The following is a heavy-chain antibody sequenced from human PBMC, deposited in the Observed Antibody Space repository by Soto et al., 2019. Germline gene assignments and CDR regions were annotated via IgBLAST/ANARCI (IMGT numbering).Heavy chain of an antibody. Sequence: QVQLVQSGAEVKKPGASVEVSCKASGYTLTHYYMHWVRQAPGQGTEWVGVINPSTLVTSYAQKFQGRVTMARDTSKCTVYTALNSLLSEFPAVYYCARNGQTYDYYFFGNWGQGTLVTVSP. CDR1: GYTLTHYY. CDR2: INPSTLVT. CDR3: ARNGQTYDYYFFGN. J-gene: IGHJ4*02. V-gene: IGHV1-46*01. D-gene: IGHD5-12*01.